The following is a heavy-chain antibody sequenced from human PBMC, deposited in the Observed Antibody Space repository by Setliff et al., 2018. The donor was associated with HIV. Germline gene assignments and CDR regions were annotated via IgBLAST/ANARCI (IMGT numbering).Heavy chain of an antibody. V-gene: IGHV4-4*07. Sequence: PSETLSLTCSVSGGSISYYHWSWIRQPAGKGLEWIGRIYYTGFTDYNPSLKSRLTMSVDTSKNQFSLKLSSVTAADTAVYYCARDRENYYDSTGAFDIWGQGTMVTVSS. D-gene: IGHD3-22*01. CDR1: GGSISYYH. CDR3: ARDRENYYDSTGAFDI. J-gene: IGHJ3*02. CDR2: IYYTGFT.